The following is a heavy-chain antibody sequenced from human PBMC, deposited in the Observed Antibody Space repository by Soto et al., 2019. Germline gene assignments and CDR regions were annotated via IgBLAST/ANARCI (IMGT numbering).Heavy chain of an antibody. D-gene: IGHD2-15*01. CDR3: ARGTLVEFYAFDI. Sequence: EMQLVESGGGLVQPGGSLRLSCAASGFTFSRNWMNWVRQAPGKGLEWVANINHDGSDKYYVDSVRGRFTISRDNAKNSLYLQMNSLRAEDTAVYYCARGTLVEFYAFDIWGHGTMVTVSS. J-gene: IGHJ3*02. CDR2: INHDGSDK. CDR1: GFTFSRNW. V-gene: IGHV3-7*01.